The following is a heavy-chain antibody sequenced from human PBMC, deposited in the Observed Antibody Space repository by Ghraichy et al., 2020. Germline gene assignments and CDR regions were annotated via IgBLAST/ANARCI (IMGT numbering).Heavy chain of an antibody. D-gene: IGHD3-16*02. J-gene: IGHJ4*02. CDR2: INHSGST. V-gene: IGHV4-34*01. Sequence: SETLSLTCAVYGGSFSGYYWSWIRQPPGKGLEWIGEINHSGSTNYNPSLKSRVTISVDTSKNQFSLKLSSVTAADTAVYYCARAGDYVWGSYRRPFDYWGQGTLVTVSS. CDR1: GGSFSGYY. CDR3: ARAGDYVWGSYRRPFDY.